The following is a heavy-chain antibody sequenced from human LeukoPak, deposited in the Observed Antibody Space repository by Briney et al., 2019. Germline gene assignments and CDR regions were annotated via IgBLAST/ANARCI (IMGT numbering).Heavy chain of an antibody. CDR3: AKDREGYSNYPGYFDY. J-gene: IGHJ4*02. CDR1: GFTFSSYA. V-gene: IGHV3-23*01. D-gene: IGHD4-11*01. CDR2: ISGSGGST. Sequence: GGSLRLSCAASGFTFSSYAMSWVRQAPGKGLEWVSAISGSGGSTYYADSVKGRFTISRDNSKNTLYLQMNSLGAEDTAVYYCAKDREGYSNYPGYFDYWGQGTLVTVSS.